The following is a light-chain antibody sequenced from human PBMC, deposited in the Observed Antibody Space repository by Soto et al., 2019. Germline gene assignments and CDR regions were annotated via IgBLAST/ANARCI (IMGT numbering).Light chain of an antibody. CDR2: HDT. J-gene: IGLJ2*01. Sequence: SYELTQPPPVSVSSGQTASIPCSGDKLGDKYACWYQQKPGQSPVLVIYHDTKRPSGIPERFSGSNSGNTATLTISGTQAMDEADYYCQAWDSSTAVFGGGTKLTVL. CDR1: KLGDKY. CDR3: QAWDSSTAV. V-gene: IGLV3-1*01.